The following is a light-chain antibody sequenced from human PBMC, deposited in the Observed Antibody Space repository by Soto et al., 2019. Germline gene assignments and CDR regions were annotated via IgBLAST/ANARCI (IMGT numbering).Light chain of an antibody. CDR2: GAT. Sequence: EIVLTQSPGTLSLSPGERATLSCRASQNVRNTYLAWYQQKPGQAPRLLIHGATTRATGIPARFSGSGSGTEFTLTISSLQPDDFATYYCQHYNSYSEAFGQGTKVDIK. CDR3: QHYNSYSEA. J-gene: IGKJ1*01. V-gene: IGKV3-20*01. CDR1: QNVRNTY.